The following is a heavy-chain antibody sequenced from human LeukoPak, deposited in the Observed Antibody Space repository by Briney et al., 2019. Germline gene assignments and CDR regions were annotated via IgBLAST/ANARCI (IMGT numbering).Heavy chain of an antibody. CDR3: ARGYYEPFQS. CDR2: VSDTGTT. CDR1: GVSIRTSTYY. J-gene: IGHJ4*02. Sequence: SGSLSPTYDVSGVSIRTSTYYWNWIRQSPGTGLEWIGCVSDTGTTKYNPSLKSRVTISVDTSKNHFSLILMSVTAADTAVYYCARGYYEPFQSWGQGTLVTVSS. V-gene: IGHV4-61*03. D-gene: IGHD3-16*01.